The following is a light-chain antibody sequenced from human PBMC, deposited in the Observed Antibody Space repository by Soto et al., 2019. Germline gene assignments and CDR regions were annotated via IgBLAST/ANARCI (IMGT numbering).Light chain of an antibody. V-gene: IGLV2-8*01. CDR1: SRDVGAYNY. CDR3: QAYDYILTASV. Sequence: QSVLTQPPSASGSPGQSVTISCTGTSRDVGAYNYVSWYQQHPGKAPKLIISEVSKRPSGVPDRFSGSKSGNTASLSVSGLQADDEADYYCQAYDYILTASVFGGGTKLTVL. CDR2: EVS. J-gene: IGLJ3*02.